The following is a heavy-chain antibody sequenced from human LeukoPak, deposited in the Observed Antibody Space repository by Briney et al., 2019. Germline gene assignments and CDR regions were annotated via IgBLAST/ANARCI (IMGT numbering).Heavy chain of an antibody. D-gene: IGHD3-16*01. J-gene: IGHJ4*02. CDR2: TNSGGTNT. V-gene: IGHV3-23*01. CDR1: GFPFSDFS. Sequence: GGSLRLSCATSGFPFSDFSMIWVRQAPGKGLEWISTTNSGGTNTYYAESVKGRFTISRDNSKNALYLQVSSLRVEDSAIYYCAKQSYARSLGEGGPGTLITVSS. CDR3: AKQSYARSLGE.